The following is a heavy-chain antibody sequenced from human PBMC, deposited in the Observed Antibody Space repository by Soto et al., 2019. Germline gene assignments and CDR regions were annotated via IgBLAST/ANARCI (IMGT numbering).Heavy chain of an antibody. D-gene: IGHD3-10*01. J-gene: IGHJ3*02. CDR1: GGSISSYY. CDR3: ARGLIWDRSAAFDI. CDR2: IYYSGST. V-gene: IGHV4-59*01. Sequence: SETLSLTCTVSGGSISSYYWSWIRQPPGKGLEWIGYIYYSGSTNYNPSLKSRVTISVDTSKNQFSLKLSSVTAADTAVYYCARGLIWDRSAAFDIWGQGTMVTVSS.